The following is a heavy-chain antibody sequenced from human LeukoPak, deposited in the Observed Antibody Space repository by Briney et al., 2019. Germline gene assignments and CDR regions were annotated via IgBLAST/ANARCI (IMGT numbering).Heavy chain of an antibody. J-gene: IGHJ6*03. Sequence: SETLSLTCAVYGGSFSGYYWSWIRQPPGKGLEWIGEINHSGSTNYNPSLKSRVTISVDTSKNQFSLKLSSVTAADTAVYYCARGPAMATIYYYYYYMDVWGKGTTVTVSS. CDR2: INHSGST. D-gene: IGHD5-18*01. V-gene: IGHV4-34*01. CDR3: ARGPAMATIYYYYYYMDV. CDR1: GGSFSGYY.